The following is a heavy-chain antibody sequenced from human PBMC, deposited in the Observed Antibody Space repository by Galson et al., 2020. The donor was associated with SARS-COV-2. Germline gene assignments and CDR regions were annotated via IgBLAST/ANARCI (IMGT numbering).Heavy chain of an antibody. CDR2: IIPIFGTA. D-gene: IGHD3-10*01. CDR1: GGTFSSYA. V-gene: IGHV1-69*01. CDR3: ARGGWYRSGSGSSRYPYNWFDP. J-gene: IGHJ5*02. Sequence: KISCKASGGTFSSYAISWVRQAPGQGLEWMGGIIPIFGTANYAQKFQGRVTITADESTSTAYMELSSLRSEDTAVYYCARGGWYRSGSGSSRYPYNWFDPWGQGTLVTVSS.